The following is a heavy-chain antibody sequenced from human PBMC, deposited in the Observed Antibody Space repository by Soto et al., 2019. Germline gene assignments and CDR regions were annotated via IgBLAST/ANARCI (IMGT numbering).Heavy chain of an antibody. CDR3: AGLGGGSCYDSDV. V-gene: IGHV1-3*04. D-gene: IGHD2-15*01. CDR2: INTGNGNT. Sequence: QVQLVQSGAEVKDPGASVKVSCKASGYSFTSYAMHWVRQAPGQRLEWMGWINTGNGNTKYSQKFQGRVTITRDTCARTAYMELSSLRSADTAVYYCAGLGGGSCYDSDVWGQGTTVTVSS. J-gene: IGHJ6*02. CDR1: GYSFTSYA.